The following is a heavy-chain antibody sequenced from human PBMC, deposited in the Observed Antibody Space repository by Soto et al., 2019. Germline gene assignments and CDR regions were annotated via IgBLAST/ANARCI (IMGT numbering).Heavy chain of an antibody. J-gene: IGHJ4*02. CDR3: AAADPLNYFDY. V-gene: IGHV1-69*02. CDR1: GGTFSSYT. CDR2: IIPILGIA. Sequence: ASVKVSCKASGGTFSSYTISWVRQAPGQGLEWMGRIIPILGIANYAQKFQGRVTITADKTTSTAYMELSSLRSEDTAVYYCAAADPLNYFDYWGQGTLVTVS. D-gene: IGHD6-13*01.